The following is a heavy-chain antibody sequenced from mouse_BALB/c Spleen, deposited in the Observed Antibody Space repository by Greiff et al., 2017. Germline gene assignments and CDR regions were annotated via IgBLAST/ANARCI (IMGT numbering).Heavy chain of an antibody. D-gene: IGHD2-12*01. J-gene: IGHJ4*01. CDR2: INPSSGYT. CDR3: ARGGVYDGMDY. V-gene: IGHV1-4*01. CDR1: GYTFTSYT. Sequence: VQLQQSGAELARPGASVKMSCKASGYTFTSYTMHWVKQRPGQGLEWIGYINPSSGYTNYNQKFKDKATLTADKSSSTAYMQLSSLKSEDSAVYYCARGGVYDGMDYWGQGTSVTVSS.